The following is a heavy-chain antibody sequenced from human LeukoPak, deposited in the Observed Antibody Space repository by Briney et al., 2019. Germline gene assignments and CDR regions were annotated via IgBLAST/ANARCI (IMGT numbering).Heavy chain of an antibody. CDR3: ARAQYYDFWSGHHNWFDP. CDR2: IIPIFGTA. D-gene: IGHD3-3*01. J-gene: IGHJ5*02. V-gene: IGHV1-69*13. Sequence: ASVKVSCKASGGTFSCYAISWVRQAPGQGLEWMGGIIPIFGTANYAQKFQGRVTITADESTSTAYMELSSLRSEDTAVYYCARAQYYDFWSGHHNWFDPWGQGTLVTVSS. CDR1: GGTFSCYA.